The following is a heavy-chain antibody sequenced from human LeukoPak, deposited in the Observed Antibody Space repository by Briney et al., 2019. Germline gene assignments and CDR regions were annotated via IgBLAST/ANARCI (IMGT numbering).Heavy chain of an antibody. CDR2: ISGSGGST. V-gene: IGHV3-23*01. Sequence: GGSLRLSCAASGFTFSSYAMSWVRQAPGKGLEWVSAISGSGGSTYYADSVKGRFTISRDNSKNTLYLQMNSLRAEDTAAYYCAKGAGYYDFWSGFDYWGQGTLVTASS. CDR1: GFTFSSYA. J-gene: IGHJ4*02. CDR3: AKGAGYYDFWSGFDY. D-gene: IGHD3-3*01.